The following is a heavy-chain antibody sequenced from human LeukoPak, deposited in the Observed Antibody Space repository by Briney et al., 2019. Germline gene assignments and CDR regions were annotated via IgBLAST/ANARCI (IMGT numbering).Heavy chain of an antibody. CDR1: GYSISSGYY. Sequence: PSETLPLTCAVSGYSISSGYYWGWIRQPPGKGLEWIGSIYHTGRTYYNPSLKSRVTISIDTSKNQFSLKLSSVTAADTAVYYCVRDWAHCGGDCYPGYWGQGTLVTVSS. CDR3: VRDWAHCGGDCYPGY. D-gene: IGHD2-21*02. J-gene: IGHJ4*02. V-gene: IGHV4-38-2*02. CDR2: IYHTGRT.